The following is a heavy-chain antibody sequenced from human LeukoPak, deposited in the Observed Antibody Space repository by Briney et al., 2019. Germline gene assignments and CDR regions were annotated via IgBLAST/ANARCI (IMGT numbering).Heavy chain of an antibody. CDR2: ISAYNGNT. CDR1: GYTFTSYG. Sequence: ASVKVSCKASGYTFTSYGISWVRQAPGQGLEWMGWISAYNGNTNYAQKLQGRATMTTDTSTSTAYMELRSLRSDDTAVYYCARDLRIAVAGTVAGIDYWGQGTLVTVSS. J-gene: IGHJ4*02. CDR3: ARDLRIAVAGTVAGIDY. V-gene: IGHV1-18*01. D-gene: IGHD6-19*01.